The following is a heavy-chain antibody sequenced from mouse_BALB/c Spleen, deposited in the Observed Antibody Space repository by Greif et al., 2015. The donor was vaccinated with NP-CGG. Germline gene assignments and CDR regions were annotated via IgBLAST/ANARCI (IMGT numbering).Heavy chain of an antibody. CDR1: GYTFTSYW. J-gene: IGHJ2*01. V-gene: IGHV1-87*01. D-gene: IGHD1-1*01. CDR3: ARWCSGSSYVDY. CDR2: IYPGDGDT. Sequence: VQLQQSGAELARPGASVKLSCKASGYTFTSYWMQWVKQRPGQGLEWIGAIYPGDGDTRYTQKFKGKATLTADKSSSTAYIQLSRLASEDSAVYYCARWCSGSSYVDYWGQGTTLTVSS.